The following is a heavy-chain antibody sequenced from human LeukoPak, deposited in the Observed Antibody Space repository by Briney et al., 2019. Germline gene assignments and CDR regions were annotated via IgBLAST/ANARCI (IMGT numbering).Heavy chain of an antibody. CDR1: GNYW. V-gene: IGHV3-74*01. J-gene: IGHJ6*02. Sequence: GSLRLSCAASGNYWMHWVRQAPGKGLVWVSHINSDGSWTSYADSVKGRFTISKDNAKNTVYLQMNSLRAEDTAVYYCARDLNYDFWSGYYAGMDVWGQGTTVTVSS. CDR2: INSDGSWT. D-gene: IGHD3-3*01. CDR3: ARDLNYDFWSGYYAGMDV.